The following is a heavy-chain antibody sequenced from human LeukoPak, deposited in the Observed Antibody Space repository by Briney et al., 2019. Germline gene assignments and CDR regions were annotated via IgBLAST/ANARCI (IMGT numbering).Heavy chain of an antibody. V-gene: IGHV3-23*01. Sequence: GGSLRLSCAASGFTFSNYAMSWVRQAPGKGLEWVSAISGTGGNTYYADSVKGRFTISRDNSKNTLYLQVNSLRAEDTAVYYCAKVDYYDGSGYYYDAFDIWGQGAMVTVSS. D-gene: IGHD3-22*01. CDR1: GFTFSNYA. CDR2: ISGTGGNT. CDR3: AKVDYYDGSGYYYDAFDI. J-gene: IGHJ3*02.